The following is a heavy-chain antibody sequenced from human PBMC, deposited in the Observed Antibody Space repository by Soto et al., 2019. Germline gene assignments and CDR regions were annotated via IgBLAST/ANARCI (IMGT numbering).Heavy chain of an antibody. CDR2: IIPIFGTA. CDR3: ARVSDIVVVPAAMIYYYYGMDV. J-gene: IGHJ6*02. CDR1: GGTFSSYA. Sequence: SVKVSCKASGGTFSSYAISWVRQAPGQGLEWMGGIIPIFGTANYAQKFQGRVTITADESTSTAYMELSSLRSEDTAVYYCARVSDIVVVPAAMIYYYYGMDVWGQGTTVTVSS. V-gene: IGHV1-69*13. D-gene: IGHD2-2*01.